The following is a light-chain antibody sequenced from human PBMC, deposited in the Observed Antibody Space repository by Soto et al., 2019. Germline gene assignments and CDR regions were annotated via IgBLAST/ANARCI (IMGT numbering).Light chain of an antibody. J-gene: IGKJ1*01. Sequence: DIVMTQSPDSLAVSLGERATINCKSSQSVLYSSNNKNYLAWYQQKPGQPPKLLIYWASTRESGVPDRFSGSGSGPDFTLTISSLQAEDVAFYYCQQYYSTPPAFGQGTKVEIK. CDR2: WAS. V-gene: IGKV4-1*01. CDR1: QSVLYSSNNKNY. CDR3: QQYYSTPPA.